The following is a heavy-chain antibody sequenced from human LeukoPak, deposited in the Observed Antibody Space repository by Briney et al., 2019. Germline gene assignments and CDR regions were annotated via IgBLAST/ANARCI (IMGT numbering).Heavy chain of an antibody. CDR3: AKQGSLPWYYYGTDV. J-gene: IGHJ6*02. V-gene: IGHV3-30*18. CDR2: ISRDGSDI. D-gene: IGHD2-15*01. CDR1: GFTFSIYG. Sequence: PGGSLRLSCVASGFTFSIYGMYWVRQAPGKGLEWVSLISRDGSDIYYADSVKGRFTISRDNSKNTLYLQMNSLRPEDTAVHYRAKQGSLPWYYYGTDVWGQGTTVTISS.